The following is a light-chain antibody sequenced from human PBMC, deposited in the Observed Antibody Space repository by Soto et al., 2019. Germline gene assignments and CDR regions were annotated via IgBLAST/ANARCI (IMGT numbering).Light chain of an antibody. J-gene: IGLJ2*01. V-gene: IGLV1-44*01. Sequence: QSLLTQPPSTSGTPGQRVTISCSGSNSNIGSNTVNWYQQLPGTAPKVVIYRNDQRPSGVPDRFSGSKSGTSATLAISGLQSEDEADYYCSSWDDSLNVFFGGGTKLTVL. CDR2: RND. CDR1: NSNIGSNT. CDR3: SSWDDSLNVF.